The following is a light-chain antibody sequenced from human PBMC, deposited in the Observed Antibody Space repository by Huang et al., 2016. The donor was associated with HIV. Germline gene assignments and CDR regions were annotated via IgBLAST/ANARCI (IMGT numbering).Light chain of an antibody. V-gene: IGKV1-5*03. J-gene: IGKJ2*01. Sequence: DIQMTQSPSTLSASVGERVTITCRASQSISTWVAWYQQKTGKAPKRLIYQASTLESGVPSRFSGSGSETEFTLTISSLQPDDSATYYCQQYNTYVYTFGQGTKLEIK. CDR2: QAS. CDR1: QSISTW. CDR3: QQYNTYVYT.